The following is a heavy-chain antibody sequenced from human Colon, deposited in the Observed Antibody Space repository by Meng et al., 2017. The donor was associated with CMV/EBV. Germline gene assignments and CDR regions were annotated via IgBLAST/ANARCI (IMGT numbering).Heavy chain of an antibody. CDR2: ISSSSRNT. CDR1: GFTFRNYM. D-gene: IGHD2-2*01. Sequence: GESLKISCTASGFTFRNYMMNLVRQAPGKGLEWVSSISSSSRNTYYADSVKGRFTISRDNAKNSLFLQMNSLRAEDAAVYYCASTIVVEQGVRTDYWGQGTLVTVSS. V-gene: IGHV3-21*01. J-gene: IGHJ4*02. CDR3: ASTIVVEQGVRTDY.